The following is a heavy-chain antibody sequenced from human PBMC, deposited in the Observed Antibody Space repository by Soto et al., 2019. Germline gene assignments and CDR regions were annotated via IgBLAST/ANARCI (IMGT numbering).Heavy chain of an antibody. Sequence: ASVKVSCKASGYTFTSYGISWVRQAPGQGLEWMGWISAYNGNTNYAQKLQGRVTMTTDTSTSTAYMELSSLRSEDTAVYYCARAWSTLDYYYGMDVWGQGTTVTVSS. V-gene: IGHV1-18*01. CDR1: GYTFTSYG. CDR3: ARAWSTLDYYYGMDV. CDR2: ISAYNGNT. D-gene: IGHD3-3*01. J-gene: IGHJ6*02.